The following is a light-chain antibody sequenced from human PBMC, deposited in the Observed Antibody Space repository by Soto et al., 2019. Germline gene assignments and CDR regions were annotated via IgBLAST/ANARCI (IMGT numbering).Light chain of an antibody. CDR3: SSYSGSINVV. CDR1: SSDVGGYNS. V-gene: IGLV2-8*01. J-gene: IGLJ2*01. CDR2: AAS. Sequence: QSALTQPPSASGSPGQSVTISCTGTSSDVGGYNSVSWYQHHPGKAPKLMIYAASRRPSRVPDRFSGSKSGNTASLTVSGLQAEDEADYYCSSYSGSINVVFGGGTKLTVL.